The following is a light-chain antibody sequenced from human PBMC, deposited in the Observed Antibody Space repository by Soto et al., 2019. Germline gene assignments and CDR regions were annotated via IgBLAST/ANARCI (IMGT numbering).Light chain of an antibody. V-gene: IGKV1-39*01. J-gene: IGKJ5*01. CDR1: QAINTY. CDR2: GTS. CDR3: QQSYSTLLIT. Sequence: DIQMTQSPSFLSASVGDRVTIYCRASQAINTYLNWYKQKPGKAPKLLIYGTSDLQNGVPSRFSGGGSGTDFTLTISSLQPEDFATYYCQQSYSTLLITFGQGTRLEV.